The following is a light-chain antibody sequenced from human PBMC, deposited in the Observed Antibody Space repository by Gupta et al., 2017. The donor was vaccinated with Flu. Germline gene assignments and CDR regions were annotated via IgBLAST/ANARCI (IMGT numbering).Light chain of an antibody. CDR1: QNVGSN. CDR3: QQYNTWPFT. J-gene: IGKJ4*01. Sequence: PAALSVSPGERTALFCRASQNVGSNLAWYRQKPGQAPSLLISDTSTGAPGVPARLSGSGSGSEFTLTISSMQSEDCAVYYCQQYNTWPFTFGGGTRVEIK. CDR2: DTS. V-gene: IGKV3-15*01.